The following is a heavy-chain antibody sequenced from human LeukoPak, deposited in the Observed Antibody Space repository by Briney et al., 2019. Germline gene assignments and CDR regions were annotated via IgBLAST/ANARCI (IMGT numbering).Heavy chain of an antibody. D-gene: IGHD5-24*01. J-gene: IGHJ6*03. CDR2: ISSSSSTI. Sequence: PGGSLRLSCAASGFTFSSYSMNWVRQAPGKGLEWVSYISSSSSTIYYADSVKGRFTISRDNAKNSLYLQMNSLRAEDTAVYYCARDRMGRMAAYYYYYMDVWGKGTTVTVSS. V-gene: IGHV3-48*04. CDR3: ARDRMGRMAAYYYYYMDV. CDR1: GFTFSSYS.